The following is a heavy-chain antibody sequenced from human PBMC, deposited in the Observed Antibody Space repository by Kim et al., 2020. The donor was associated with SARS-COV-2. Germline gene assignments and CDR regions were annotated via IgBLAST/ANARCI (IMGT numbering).Heavy chain of an antibody. CDR2: INHSGST. CDR3: ARGEEWFGELLYADY. V-gene: IGHV4-34*01. D-gene: IGHD3-10*01. CDR1: GGSFSGYY. Sequence: TLSLTCAVYGGSFSGYYWSWIRQPPGKGLEWIGEINHSGSTNYNPSLKSRVTISVDTSKNQFSLKLSSVTAADTAVYYCARGEEWFGELLYADYWGQGTLVTVSS. J-gene: IGHJ4*02.